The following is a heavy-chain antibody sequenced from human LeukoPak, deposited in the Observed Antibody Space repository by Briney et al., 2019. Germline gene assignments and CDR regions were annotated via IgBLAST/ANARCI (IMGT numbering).Heavy chain of an antibody. CDR2: ISAYNGNT. CDR1: GYTFTSYG. CDR3: WRVYRVDEFAY. Sequence: ASVKVSCKPSGYTFTSYGISWVRQARGQGIEWRGWISAYNGNTNYAQKLQSRVTTTTDTYPSTAYMERRSLRSAHTALYYCWRVYRVDEFAYWGQGTLVTASS. V-gene: IGHV1-18*01. J-gene: IGHJ4*02. D-gene: IGHD2-15*01.